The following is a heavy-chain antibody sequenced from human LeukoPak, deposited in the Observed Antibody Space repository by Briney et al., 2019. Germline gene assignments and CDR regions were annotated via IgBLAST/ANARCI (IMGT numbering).Heavy chain of an antibody. Sequence: SETLSLTCTVSGGSISSYYWSWIRQPPGKGLEWIGSIYHSGSTYYNPSLKSRVTISLDTSKNQFSLKVRSVTAADTAVYFCARVSAVAGTPFDYWGQGTLVTVSS. V-gene: IGHV4-38-2*02. D-gene: IGHD6-19*01. CDR3: ARVSAVAGTPFDY. J-gene: IGHJ4*02. CDR1: GGSISSYY. CDR2: IYHSGST.